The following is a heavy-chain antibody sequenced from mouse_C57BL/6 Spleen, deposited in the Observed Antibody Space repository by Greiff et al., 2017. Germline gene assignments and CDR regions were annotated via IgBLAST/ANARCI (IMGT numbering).Heavy chain of an antibody. CDR1: GFTFSDYY. V-gene: IGHV5-16*01. J-gene: IGHJ4*01. Sequence: EVQLVESEGGLVQPGSSMKLSCTASGFTFSDYYMAWVRQVPEKGLEWVANINYDGSSTYYLDSLKSRFIISRDNAKNILYLQMSSLKSEDTATYYCARDGGLRRGDYAMDYWGQGTSVTVSS. CDR3: ARDGGLRRGDYAMDY. CDR2: INYDGSST. D-gene: IGHD2-4*01.